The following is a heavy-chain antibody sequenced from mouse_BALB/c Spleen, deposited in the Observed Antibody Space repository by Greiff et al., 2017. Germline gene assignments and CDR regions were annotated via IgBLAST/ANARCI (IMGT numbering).Heavy chain of an antibody. CDR1: GFSLTGYG. CDR2: IWGDGST. CDR3: AREGGNYRNYFDY. Sequence: VKLMESGPGLVAPSQSLSITCTVSGFSLTGYGVNWVRQPPGKGLEWLGMIWGDGSTDYNSALKSRLSISKDNSKSQVFLKMNSLQTDDTARYYCAREGGNYRNYFDYWGQGTTLTVSS. V-gene: IGHV2-6-7*01. D-gene: IGHD2-1*01. J-gene: IGHJ2*01.